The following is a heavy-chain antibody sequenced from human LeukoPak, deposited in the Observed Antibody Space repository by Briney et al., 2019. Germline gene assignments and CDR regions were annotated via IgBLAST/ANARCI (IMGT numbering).Heavy chain of an antibody. J-gene: IGHJ4*02. CDR1: GYPFSSYS. CDR2: ISSSSSYI. Sequence: GGSLRLSCVASGYPFSSYSMNWVRQAPGKGLEWVSSISSSSSYIYYADSVKGRFTISRDNAKNSLYLQMNSLRAEDTAVYYCARGYDILTGYPLGDYWGQGTLVTVSS. D-gene: IGHD3-9*01. CDR3: ARGYDILTGYPLGDY. V-gene: IGHV3-21*01.